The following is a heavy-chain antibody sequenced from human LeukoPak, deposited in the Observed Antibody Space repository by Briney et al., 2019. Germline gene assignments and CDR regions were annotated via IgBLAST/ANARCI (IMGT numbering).Heavy chain of an antibody. Sequence: GASVKVSCKVSGHTLSDLSIHWVRQAPGKGLEWMGGFDPENGKTVYAKKFQGRVTLTEDTSRDTGYMEVSSLRSEDTAVYYCGTKRWAAAGPIDFWGQGTLVTVSS. J-gene: IGHJ4*02. CDR2: FDPENGKT. CDR1: GHTLSDLS. D-gene: IGHD6-13*01. CDR3: GTKRWAAAGPIDF. V-gene: IGHV1-24*01.